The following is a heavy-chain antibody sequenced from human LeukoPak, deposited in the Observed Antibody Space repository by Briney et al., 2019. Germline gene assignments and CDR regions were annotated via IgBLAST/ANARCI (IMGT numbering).Heavy chain of an antibody. CDR2: FDPEDGET. CDR3: AVGATIIGWFDP. J-gene: IGHJ5*02. CDR1: GYTLTELS. Sequence: ASVKVSCKVSGYTLTELSMHWVRQAPGKGLEWMGGFDPEDGETIYAQKFQGRVTMTEDTSTDTAYMELSSLRSDDTAVYYCAVGATIIGWFDPWGQGTLVTVSS. D-gene: IGHD1-26*01. V-gene: IGHV1-24*01.